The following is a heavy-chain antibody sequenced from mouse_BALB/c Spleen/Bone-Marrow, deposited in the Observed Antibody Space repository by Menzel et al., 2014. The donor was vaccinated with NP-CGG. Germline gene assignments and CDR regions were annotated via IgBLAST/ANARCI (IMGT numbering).Heavy chain of an antibody. V-gene: IGHV4-1*02. D-gene: IGHD1-1*01. CDR3: SRLYYYGNFAY. Sequence: VQLQQSGGGLVQPGGSLKLSCAASGFDFSRYWMSWVRQAPGKGLEWIGEINPDSSTINYTPSLKDKFIISGDSAKNTLYLQMSKVRSEDTALYYCSRLYYYGNFAYWGQGTLVTVSA. CDR2: INPDSSTI. J-gene: IGHJ3*01. CDR1: GFDFSRYW.